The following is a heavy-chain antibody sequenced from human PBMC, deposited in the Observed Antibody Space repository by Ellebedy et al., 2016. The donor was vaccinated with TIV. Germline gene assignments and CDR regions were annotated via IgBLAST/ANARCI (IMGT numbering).Heavy chain of an antibody. Sequence: SGPTLVKPTQTLTLTCTFSGFSLTTSGVGVGWIRQPPGKTLEWLAIIYWGDDKRYIPSLKTRLTITKDTSKNQVLLTITNMDPVDTATYYCALRRLEAAVNWGQGTLVTVSS. CDR3: ALRRLEAAVN. CDR2: IYWGDDK. CDR1: GFSLTTSGVG. D-gene: IGHD6-25*01. V-gene: IGHV2-5*02. J-gene: IGHJ4*02.